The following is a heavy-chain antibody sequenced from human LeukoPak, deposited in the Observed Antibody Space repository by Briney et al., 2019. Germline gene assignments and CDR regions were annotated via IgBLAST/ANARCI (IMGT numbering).Heavy chain of an antibody. Sequence: SVKVSCKASGGTFSSYAISWVRQAPGQGLEWMGGIIPIFGTANYAQKLQGRVTMTTETSTSTAYMELRSLRSDDTAVYYCARRQGTTLSFDYWGQGTLVTVSS. D-gene: IGHD1-1*01. V-gene: IGHV1-69*05. CDR1: GGTFSSYA. CDR2: IIPIFGTA. CDR3: ARRQGTTLSFDY. J-gene: IGHJ4*02.